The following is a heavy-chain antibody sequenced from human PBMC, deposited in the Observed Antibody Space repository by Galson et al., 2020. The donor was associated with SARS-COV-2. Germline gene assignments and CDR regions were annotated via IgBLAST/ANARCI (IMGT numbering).Heavy chain of an antibody. CDR1: GYTFTDYY. V-gene: IGHV1-2*02. J-gene: IGHJ4*02. CDR3: ARDSDPDY. Sequence: ASVKVSCKASGYTFTDYYLHWVRQAPGQGLEWMGWINPNGGDTKYAQKFQGRVTMTRDTSISTTFMDLSGLTSDDTAVYYCARDSDPDYWGQGTLVTVSS. CDR2: INPNGGDT.